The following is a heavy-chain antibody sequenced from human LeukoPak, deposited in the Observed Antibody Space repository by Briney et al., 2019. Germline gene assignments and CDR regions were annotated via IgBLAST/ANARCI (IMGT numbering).Heavy chain of an antibody. CDR1: GFTFSTYA. J-gene: IGHJ4*02. D-gene: IGHD6-19*01. V-gene: IGHV3-23*01. Sequence: GGSLRLSCAAPGFTFSTYAMSWVRQAPGKGLEWVSAISGSGGSTYQSDSVKGRFTISRDNSKNTLYLQMNSLRVEDTAVYYCAKSQSSGWLYYFDYWSQGILVTVSS. CDR3: AKSQSSGWLYYFDY. CDR2: ISGSGGST.